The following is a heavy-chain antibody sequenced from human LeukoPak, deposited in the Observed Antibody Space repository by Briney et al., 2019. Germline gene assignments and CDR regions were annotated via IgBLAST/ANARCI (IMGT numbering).Heavy chain of an antibody. Sequence: GESLKISCKGSGYSFTNYWISWVRQMPGKGLEWMGRIDPSDSYASYSPSFQGHVTISADRPISTVYLQWSSLKASDTDIYYCARRVDCSTTSCYPPEFDFWGQGTLVTVSS. V-gene: IGHV5-10-1*01. J-gene: IGHJ4*02. CDR1: GYSFTNYW. D-gene: IGHD2-2*01. CDR2: IDPSDSYA. CDR3: ARRVDCSTTSCYPPEFDF.